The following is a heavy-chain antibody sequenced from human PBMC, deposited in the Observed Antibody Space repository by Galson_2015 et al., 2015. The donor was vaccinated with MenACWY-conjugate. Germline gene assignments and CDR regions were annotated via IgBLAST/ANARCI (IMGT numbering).Heavy chain of an antibody. CDR3: ARSRYNTGWAFDY. CDR2: INPNSGGT. V-gene: IGHV1-2*06. J-gene: IGHJ4*02. CDR1: GYTINGYF. D-gene: IGHD5-24*01. Sequence: SVKVPCKASGYTINGYFLHWVRQAPGQGLEWMGRINPNSGGTNYAQKFQGRVTMTWDTSFSTSYMELSSDDTAIYFCARSRYNTGWAFDYWGQGTLVTVSS.